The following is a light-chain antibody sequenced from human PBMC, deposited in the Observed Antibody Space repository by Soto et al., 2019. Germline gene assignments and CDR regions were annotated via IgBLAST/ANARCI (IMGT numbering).Light chain of an antibody. V-gene: IGLV3-25*01. CDR1: ALSKQY. Sequence: SYELMQPPSVSVSPGQTARITCSGDALSKQYGHWYQQRPGQAPVLVIYKDNERPSGIPERFSGASSGTTVTLTISGVQAEDEAAYFCQSLDSSGTWVFGGGTKLTVL. J-gene: IGLJ3*02. CDR3: QSLDSSGTWV. CDR2: KDN.